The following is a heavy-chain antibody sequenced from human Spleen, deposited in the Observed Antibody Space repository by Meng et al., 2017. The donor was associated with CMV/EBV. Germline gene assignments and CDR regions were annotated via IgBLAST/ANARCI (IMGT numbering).Heavy chain of an antibody. CDR3: ARIFPSDYYKYTMDV. Sequence: SETLSLTCTVSGGSISSGSYFWDWIRQPPGKGLEWIGSISYGGRIYYNSSLKSRVSIFEDTSRSQFTLRLSSVTAADTAVYYCARIFPSDYYKYTMDVWGQGTSVTVSS. CDR1: GGSISSGSYF. D-gene: IGHD3-3*01. V-gene: IGHV4-39*06. J-gene: IGHJ6*02. CDR2: ISYGGRI.